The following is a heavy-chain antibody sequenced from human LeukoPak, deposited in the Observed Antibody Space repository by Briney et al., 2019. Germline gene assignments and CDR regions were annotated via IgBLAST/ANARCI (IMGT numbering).Heavy chain of an antibody. CDR2: LNPNSGST. D-gene: IGHD1-26*01. V-gene: IGHV1-8*03. CDR3: ARTSKEWDLYYFDY. Sequence: GASVKVSCKASGYTFTTYDINWVRQAPGQGLEWMGWLNPNSGSTDYAQKFQGRITITRNTSISTAYMELSSLRSEDTAVYYCARTSKEWDLYYFDYWGQGTLVTVSS. J-gene: IGHJ4*02. CDR1: GYTFTTYD.